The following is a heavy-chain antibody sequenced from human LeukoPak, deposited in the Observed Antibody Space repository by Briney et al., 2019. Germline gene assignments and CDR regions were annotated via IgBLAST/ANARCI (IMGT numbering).Heavy chain of an antibody. D-gene: IGHD3-3*01. Sequence: GGSLRLSCAASGFTFSSYGMHWVRQAPGKGLEWVAVISYDGSNKYYADSVKGRFTISRDNSKNTLYLQMNSLRAEDTAVYYCAKSPPGVGLGGDYWGQGTLVTVSS. CDR3: AKSPPGVGLGGDY. V-gene: IGHV3-30*18. CDR2: ISYDGSNK. J-gene: IGHJ4*02. CDR1: GFTFSSYG.